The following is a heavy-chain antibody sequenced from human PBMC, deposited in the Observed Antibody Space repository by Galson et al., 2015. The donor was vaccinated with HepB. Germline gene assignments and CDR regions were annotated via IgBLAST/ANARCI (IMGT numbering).Heavy chain of an antibody. Sequence: QSGAEVKKPGESLKISCKASGYTFTGYYMHWVRQAPGQGLEWMGRINPNSGGTNYAQKFQGRVAMTRDTSISTAYMELSRLRSDDTAVYYCARDKTVYAKDPNYYYYYMDVWGKGTTVTVSS. V-gene: IGHV1-2*06. CDR3: ARDKTVYAKDPNYYYYYMDV. CDR2: INPNSGGT. CDR1: GYTFTGYY. D-gene: IGHD2-8*01. J-gene: IGHJ6*03.